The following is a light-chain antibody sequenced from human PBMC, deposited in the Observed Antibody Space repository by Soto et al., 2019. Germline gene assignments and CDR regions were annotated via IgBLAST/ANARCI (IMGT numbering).Light chain of an antibody. CDR2: EVS. CDR3: SSYTSSNTLV. Sequence: QSVLTQPASVSGSPGQSITISCTGTSSDVGAYNYVSWYQQHPGKAPKLMIFEVSDRPSGVSNRFSGSKSGNTASLTISGLQAEDEADSYCSSYTSSNTLVFGGGTKMTVL. CDR1: SSDVGAYNY. J-gene: IGLJ2*01. V-gene: IGLV2-14*01.